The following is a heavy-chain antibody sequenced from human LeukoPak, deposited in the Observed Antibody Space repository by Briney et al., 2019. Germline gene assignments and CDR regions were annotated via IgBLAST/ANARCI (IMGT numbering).Heavy chain of an antibody. CDR3: TREAVGYTGDY. J-gene: IGHJ4*02. V-gene: IGHV1-69*05. CDR1: GGTFSSYA. Sequence: SVKVSCKASGGTFSSYAINWVRQAPGQGLEWMGGIIPIFGTANYAQKFQGRVTITTDESTSTAYMELSSLRSEDTAVYYRTREAVGYTGDYWGQGTLVTVSS. D-gene: IGHD6-13*01. CDR2: IIPIFGTA.